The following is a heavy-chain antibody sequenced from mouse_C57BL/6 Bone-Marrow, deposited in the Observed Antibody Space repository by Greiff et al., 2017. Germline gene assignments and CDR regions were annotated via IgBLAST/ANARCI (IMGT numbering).Heavy chain of an antibody. CDR3: ARRGVVALDY. CDR1: GFTFSSYG. V-gene: IGHV5-6*01. Sequence: EVQLVESGGDLVKPGGSLKLSCAASGFTFSSYGMSWVRQTPDQRLEWVATINRGGSYTYYPDSVKGRCTISRDNAKNTLYLQMSSLKSEDTAMYYCARRGVVALDYWGQGTTLTVSS. D-gene: IGHD1-1*01. CDR2: INRGGSYT. J-gene: IGHJ2*01.